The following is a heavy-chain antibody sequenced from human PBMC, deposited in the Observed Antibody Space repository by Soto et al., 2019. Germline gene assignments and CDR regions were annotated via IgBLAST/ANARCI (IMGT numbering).Heavy chain of an antibody. CDR3: ARDPSSGSHFDY. D-gene: IGHD1-26*01. CDR1: GFTFSSYW. V-gene: IGHV3-74*01. J-gene: IGHJ4*02. Sequence: GGSLRLSCAASGFTFSSYWMHWVRQAPGKGLVWVSRINSGGSRTSYADSVKGRFTFSRDNAKNTLYLQMSSLRVEDTAVYYCARDPSSGSHFDYWGQGTLVTVSS. CDR2: INSGGSRT.